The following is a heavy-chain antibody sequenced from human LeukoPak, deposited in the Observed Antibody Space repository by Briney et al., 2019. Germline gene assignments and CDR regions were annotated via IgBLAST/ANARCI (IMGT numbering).Heavy chain of an antibody. V-gene: IGHV3-66*01. Sequence: GGSLRLSCAASGFTFSSYAMSWVRQAPGKGLEWVSVIYSGGSTYYADSVKGRFTISRDNSKNTLYLQMNSLRAEDTAVYYCAIAQGGDYFDYWGQGTLVTVSS. CDR2: IYSGGST. CDR3: AIAQGGDYFDY. J-gene: IGHJ4*02. CDR1: GFTFSSYA. D-gene: IGHD4-17*01.